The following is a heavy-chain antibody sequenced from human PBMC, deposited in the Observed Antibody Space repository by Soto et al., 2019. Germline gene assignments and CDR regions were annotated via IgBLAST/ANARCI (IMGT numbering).Heavy chain of an antibody. Sequence: ETLSLTCTVSGGAIGAYYWSWIRQSPGKGLEWLGWIGRVYLSGSTNYNPSLKSRVTISVDTSKNQFSLKLSSVTAADTAVYYCARHWALGPPPDYWGQGTLVTVSS. CDR2: GRVYLSGST. CDR1: GGAIGAYY. V-gene: IGHV4-59*08. CDR3: ARHWALGPPPDY. J-gene: IGHJ4*02. D-gene: IGHD3-16*01.